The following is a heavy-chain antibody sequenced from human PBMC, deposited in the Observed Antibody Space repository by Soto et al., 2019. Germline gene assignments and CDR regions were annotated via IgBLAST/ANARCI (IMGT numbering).Heavy chain of an antibody. CDR1: GGSISSSSYY. Sequence: PSETLSLTCTVSGGSISSSSYYWGWIRQPPGKGLEWIGSTYYSGSTYYNPSLKSRVTISVDTSKNQFSLELSSLRSEDTAVYYCAERKEMAPQLGPYYYYGMDVWGQGTTVTVSS. CDR2: TYYSGST. CDR3: AERKEMAPQLGPYYYYGMDV. D-gene: IGHD3-3*02. J-gene: IGHJ6*02. V-gene: IGHV4-39*07.